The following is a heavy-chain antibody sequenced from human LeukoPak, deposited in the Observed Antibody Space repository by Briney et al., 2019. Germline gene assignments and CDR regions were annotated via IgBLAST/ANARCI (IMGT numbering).Heavy chain of an antibody. V-gene: IGHV1-2*02. CDR1: GYTFTGYY. J-gene: IGHJ5*02. D-gene: IGHD3-22*01. CDR2: INPNSGGT. CDR3: ARPRGTMIVGGGWFDP. Sequence: GASVKVSCKASGYTFTGYYMHWVRQAPRQGLEWMGWINPNSGGTNYAQKFQGRVTMTRDTSISTAYMELSRLRSDDTAVYYCARPRGTMIVGGGWFDPWGQGTLVTVSS.